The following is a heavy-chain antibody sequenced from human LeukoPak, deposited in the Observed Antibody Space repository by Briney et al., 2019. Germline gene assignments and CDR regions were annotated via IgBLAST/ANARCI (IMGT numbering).Heavy chain of an antibody. D-gene: IGHD3-22*01. CDR3: ARGFYYDSSGYISPLGFEY. CDR2: INHSGST. CDR1: GGSFSGYY. Sequence: PSETLSLTCAVYGGSFSGYYWSWIRQPPGKGLEWIGEINHSGSTNYNPSLKSRVTISVDTSKNQFSLKLSSVTAADTAVYYCARGFYYDSSGYISPLGFEYWGQGTLVTVSS. J-gene: IGHJ4*02. V-gene: IGHV4-34*01.